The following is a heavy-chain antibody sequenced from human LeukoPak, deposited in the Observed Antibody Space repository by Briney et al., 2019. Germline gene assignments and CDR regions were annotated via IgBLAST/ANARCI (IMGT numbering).Heavy chain of an antibody. D-gene: IGHD5-12*01. CDR3: ARDIRGGYDYERNLLRYYYYMDV. V-gene: IGHV4-59*01. CDR2: IYYSGST. Sequence: SETLSLTCTVSGGSISSYYWSWIRQPPGKGLEWIGYIYYSGSTNYNPSLKSRVTITVDTSKNQFSLKLSSVTAADTAVYYCARDIRGGYDYERNLLRYYYYMDVWGNGTTVTISS. J-gene: IGHJ6*03. CDR1: GGSISSYY.